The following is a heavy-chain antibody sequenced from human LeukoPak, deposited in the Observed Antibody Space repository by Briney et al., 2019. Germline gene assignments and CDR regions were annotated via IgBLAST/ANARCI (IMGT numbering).Heavy chain of an antibody. CDR3: ARVTGYIVEDYFDY. V-gene: IGHV4-59*01. CDR1: GGSISSYY. Sequence: SETLSLTYSVSGGSISSYYWSWIRQPPGKGLEWIGYIYYNGSTNYNPSLKSRVTISVDTSKNQFSLRLSSVTAADTAVYYCARVTGYIVEDYFDYWGQGTLVTVSS. D-gene: IGHD3-22*01. CDR2: IYYNGST. J-gene: IGHJ4*02.